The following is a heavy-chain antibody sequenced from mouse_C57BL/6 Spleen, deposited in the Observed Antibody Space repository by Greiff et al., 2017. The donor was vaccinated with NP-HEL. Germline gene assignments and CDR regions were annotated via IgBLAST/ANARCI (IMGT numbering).Heavy chain of an antibody. Sequence: QVQLQQPGAELVKPGASVKLSCKASGYTFTSYWMQWVKQRPGQGLEWIGEIDPSDSYTNYNQKFKGKATLTVDTSSSTAYMQLSSLTSEDSAVYYCARVYGNYRYFDVWGTGTTVTVSS. CDR2: IDPSDSYT. V-gene: IGHV1-50*01. J-gene: IGHJ1*03. D-gene: IGHD2-1*01. CDR1: GYTFTSYW. CDR3: ARVYGNYRYFDV.